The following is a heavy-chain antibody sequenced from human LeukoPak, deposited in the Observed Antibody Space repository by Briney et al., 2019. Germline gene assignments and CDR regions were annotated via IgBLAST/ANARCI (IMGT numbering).Heavy chain of an antibody. CDR3: ARRRDDFWSGYYNYDAFDI. Sequence: PGGSLRLSCAASGFTFSSYSMNWVRQAPGKGLEWVSSISSSSSYIYYADSVKGRFTISRDNAKNSLYLQMNSLRAEDTAVYYCARRRDDFWSGYYNYDAFDIWGQGTMVTVSS. V-gene: IGHV3-21*01. CDR2: ISSSSSYI. D-gene: IGHD3-3*01. J-gene: IGHJ3*02. CDR1: GFTFSSYS.